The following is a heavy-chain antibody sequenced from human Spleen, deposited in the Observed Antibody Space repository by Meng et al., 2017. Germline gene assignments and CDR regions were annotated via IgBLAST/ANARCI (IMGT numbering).Heavy chain of an antibody. CDR3: ATTRDFS. Sequence: GESLKISCAASGFTFSTYKMNWVRQAPGKGLEWVSYISGSGNTIYYADSVKGRFTISRDNAKNSLYMQMNSLRAEDTAVYYCATTRDFSWGQGTLVTVSS. D-gene: IGHD5-12*01. V-gene: IGHV3-48*03. CDR2: ISGSGNTI. J-gene: IGHJ5*02. CDR1: GFTFSTYK.